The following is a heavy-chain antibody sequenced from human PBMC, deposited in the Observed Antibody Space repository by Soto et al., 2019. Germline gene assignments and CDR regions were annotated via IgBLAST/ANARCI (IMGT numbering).Heavy chain of an antibody. CDR3: AREVTFGGVIVMVDY. V-gene: IGHV3-21*01. CDR1: GFTFSSYS. CDR2: ISSSSSYI. Sequence: GGSLRLSCAASGFTFSSYSMNWVRQAPGKGLEWVSSISSSSSYIYYADSVKGRFTISRDNAKNSLYLQMNSLRAEDTAVYYCAREVTFGGVIVMVDYWGQGTLVTVSS. J-gene: IGHJ4*02. D-gene: IGHD3-16*02.